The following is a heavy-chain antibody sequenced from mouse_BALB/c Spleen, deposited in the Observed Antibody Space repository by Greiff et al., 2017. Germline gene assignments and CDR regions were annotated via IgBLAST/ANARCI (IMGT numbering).Heavy chain of an antibody. D-gene: IGHD1-2*01. CDR3: ARSLKHYYFAY. J-gene: IGHJ3*01. Sequence: VQLQQSGAELVKPGASVKLSCTASGFNIKDTYMPWVKQRPEQGLEWIGRIDPANGNTKYDPKFQGKATITADTSSNTAYLQLSSLTSEDTAVYYCARSLKHYYFAYWGQGTLVTVSA. CDR2: IDPANGNT. V-gene: IGHV14-3*02. CDR1: GFNIKDTY.